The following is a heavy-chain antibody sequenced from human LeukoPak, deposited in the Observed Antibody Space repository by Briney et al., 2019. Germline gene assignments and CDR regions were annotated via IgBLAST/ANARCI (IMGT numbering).Heavy chain of an antibody. CDR3: ARGRGGTIIRGYLDS. D-gene: IGHD3-10*01. J-gene: IGHJ4*02. CDR2: VNTNSGGT. CDR1: GYTFTNFD. Sequence: ASVKVSCKASGYTFTNFDIMWVRQATGQGLEWMGWVNTNSGGTGYAQKFQGRVSMTRDTSISTAYMELSSLRSEDTAIYYCARGRGGTIIRGYLDSWGQGTLVSVSS. V-gene: IGHV1-8*01.